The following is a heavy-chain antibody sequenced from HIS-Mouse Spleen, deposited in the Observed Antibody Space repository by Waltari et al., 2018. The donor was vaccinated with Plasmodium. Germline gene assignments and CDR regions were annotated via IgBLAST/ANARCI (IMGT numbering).Heavy chain of an antibody. J-gene: IGHJ4*02. CDR2: ISYDGSNK. Sequence: QVQLVESGGGVVQPGRSLRLSCAASGFTFSSYGMHWVRQAPGRGREWVAVISYDGSNKYYADSVKGRFTISRDNSKNTLYLQMNSLRAEDTAVYYCAKAQGVINFDYWCQGTLVTVSS. CDR3: AKAQGVINFDY. CDR1: GFTFSSYG. V-gene: IGHV3-30*18. D-gene: IGHD3-16*01.